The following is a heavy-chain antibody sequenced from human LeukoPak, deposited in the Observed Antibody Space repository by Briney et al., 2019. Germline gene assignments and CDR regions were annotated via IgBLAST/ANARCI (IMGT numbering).Heavy chain of an antibody. D-gene: IGHD2/OR15-2a*01. CDR3: ASYLTSIPSGMDV. J-gene: IGHJ6*02. Sequence: GGSLRLSCAASGFTVSSNYMSWVRQAPGKGLEWVSVIYSGVSTYYADSVKGRFTISRDNSKNTLYLQMNSLRAEDTAVYYCASYLTSIPSGMDVWGQGATVTVSS. CDR2: IYSGVST. V-gene: IGHV3-66*01. CDR1: GFTVSSNY.